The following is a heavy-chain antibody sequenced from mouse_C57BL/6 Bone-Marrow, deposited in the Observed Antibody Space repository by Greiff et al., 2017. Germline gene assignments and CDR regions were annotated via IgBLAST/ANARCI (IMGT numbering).Heavy chain of an antibody. D-gene: IGHD1-1*01. CDR1: GYAFSSYW. V-gene: IGHV1-80*01. CDR2: IYPGGGDT. CDR3: ARDVFITSFDY. J-gene: IGHJ2*01. Sequence: VQLQQSGAELVKPGASVKISCKASGYAFSSYWMNWVKQRPGKGLEWIGQIYPGGGDTNYNGKFKGKATLTADKSSSTAYMQLSSLTSEDSAVYFCARDVFITSFDYWGQGTTLTVSS.